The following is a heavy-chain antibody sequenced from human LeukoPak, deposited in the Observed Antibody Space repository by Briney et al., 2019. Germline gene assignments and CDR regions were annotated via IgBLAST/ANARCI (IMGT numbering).Heavy chain of an antibody. Sequence: ASVKVSCKASGYTFTGYYMHWVRQAPGQGLEWMGWINPNSGATNYAQKFQGRVTMTRDTSISTAYMELSSLRSDDTAVYYCARGEQQLVTEVDYFDYGGQGTLDTVSS. CDR3: ARGEQQLVTEVDYFDY. V-gene: IGHV1-2*02. CDR1: GYTFTGYY. D-gene: IGHD6-13*01. J-gene: IGHJ4*02. CDR2: INPNSGAT.